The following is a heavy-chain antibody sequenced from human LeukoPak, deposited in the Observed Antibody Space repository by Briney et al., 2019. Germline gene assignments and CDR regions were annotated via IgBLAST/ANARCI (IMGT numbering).Heavy chain of an antibody. CDR2: ISSSSSYI. D-gene: IGHD4-17*01. J-gene: IGHJ4*02. CDR3: ARDRSEDYGDYSCFDY. V-gene: IGHV3-21*01. Sequence: TGGSLRLSCASSGFTFSSYSMNWVRHAPGKGLEWVSSISSSSSYIYYADSVKGRFTISRDNAKNSLYLQMNSLRAEDTAVYYCARDRSEDYGDYSCFDYWGQGTLVTVSS. CDR1: GFTFSSYS.